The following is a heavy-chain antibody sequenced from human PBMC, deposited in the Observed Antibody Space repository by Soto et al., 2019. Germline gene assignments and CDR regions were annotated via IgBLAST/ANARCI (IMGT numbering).Heavy chain of an antibody. Sequence: GGSLRLSCTASGFTFGDYAMSWFRQAPGKGLEWVGFIRSEAYGGTTEYAASVKGRFTISRDDSKSIAYLQMNSLKTEDTAVYYCTRGVGATYYYYGMDVWGQGTTVTVSS. V-gene: IGHV3-49*03. D-gene: IGHD1-26*01. CDR3: TRGVGATYYYYGMDV. CDR2: IRSEAYGGTT. CDR1: GFTFGDYA. J-gene: IGHJ6*02.